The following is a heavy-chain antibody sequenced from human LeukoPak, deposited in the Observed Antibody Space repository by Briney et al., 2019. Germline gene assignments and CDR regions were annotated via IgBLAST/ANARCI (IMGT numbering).Heavy chain of an antibody. CDR2: IRYDGSDK. CDR1: GFTFSSYG. J-gene: IGHJ4*02. V-gene: IGHV3-30*02. Sequence: GGTLRLSCAASGFTFSSYGMHWVRQAPGQGLEWVAFIRYDGSDKYYADSVKGRFTISRDNSKNTLYLQMNSLRPEYTAVYYCAKDRGSGWYYFDYWGQGTLVTVSS. CDR3: AKDRGSGWYYFDY. D-gene: IGHD6-19*01.